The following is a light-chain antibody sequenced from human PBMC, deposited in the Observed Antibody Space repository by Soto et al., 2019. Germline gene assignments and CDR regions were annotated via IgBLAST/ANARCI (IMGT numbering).Light chain of an antibody. CDR2: GAS. Sequence: VMTQSPATLSVSPGERATLSCWASETVATNLAWYQQKPGQAPRLLISGASTRAAGISDRFRGSGSGTEFPLTISSLRSEDSASYYCQQYFEWPPMTFGQGTKVEI. V-gene: IGKV3-15*01. CDR1: ETVATN. J-gene: IGKJ1*01. CDR3: QQYFEWPPMT.